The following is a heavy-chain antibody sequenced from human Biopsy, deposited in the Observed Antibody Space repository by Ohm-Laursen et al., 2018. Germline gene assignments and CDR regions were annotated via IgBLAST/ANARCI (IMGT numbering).Heavy chain of an antibody. CDR3: ARGEGSGWFDP. V-gene: IGHV1-69*10. D-gene: IGHD1-26*01. CDR2: IIPIPNVA. Sequence: ASVKVSCKAPTGTFNSYGIIWVRQAPGQGLEWMGGIIPIPNVATYAQKFQGRITITADESTSTAYMELSSLTSDDTAVYFCARGEGSGWFDPWGHGTLVTVSS. J-gene: IGHJ5*02. CDR1: TGTFNSYG.